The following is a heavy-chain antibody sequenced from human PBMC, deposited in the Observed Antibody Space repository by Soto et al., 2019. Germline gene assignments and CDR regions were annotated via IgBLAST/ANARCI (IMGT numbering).Heavy chain of an antibody. D-gene: IGHD3-3*01. Sequence: QVQLVQSGAEVKKPGASVKVSCKASGYTFTGYYMHWVRQAPGQGLEWMGWINPNSGGTNYAQKFQGRVTMTRDTSISTAYMELSRLRSDDTAVYYCARTIFGVAGPARGPLFDYWGQGTLVTVSS. V-gene: IGHV1-2*02. CDR2: INPNSGGT. CDR3: ARTIFGVAGPARGPLFDY. CDR1: GYTFTGYY. J-gene: IGHJ4*02.